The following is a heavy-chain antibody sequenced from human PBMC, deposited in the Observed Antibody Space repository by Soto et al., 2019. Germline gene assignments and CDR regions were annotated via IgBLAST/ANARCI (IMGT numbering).Heavy chain of an antibody. J-gene: IGHJ6*02. D-gene: IGHD3-10*01. CDR3: ARDSMVRGFITSETYYYYYYGMDV. CDR1: GYTFTSYG. V-gene: IGHV1-18*01. CDR2: ISAYNGNT. Sequence: ASVKVSCKASGYTFTSYGISWVRQAPGQGLEWMGWISAYNGNTNYAQKLQGRVTMTTDTSTSTAYMELRSLRSDDTAVYYCARDSMVRGFITSETYYYYYYGMDVWGQGTTVTVSS.